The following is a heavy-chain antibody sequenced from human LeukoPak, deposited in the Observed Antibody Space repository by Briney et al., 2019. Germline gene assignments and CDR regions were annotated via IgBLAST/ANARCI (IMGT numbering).Heavy chain of an antibody. Sequence: ASVKVSCKASGYTFTGYYMHWVRQAPGQGLEWMGWISAYNGNTDYAQKLQGRVTMTTDTSTSTAYMELRSLRSDDTAVYYCARHLYGSGVDYWGQGTLVTVSS. CDR1: GYTFTGYY. CDR2: ISAYNGNT. CDR3: ARHLYGSGVDY. D-gene: IGHD3-10*01. V-gene: IGHV1-18*04. J-gene: IGHJ4*02.